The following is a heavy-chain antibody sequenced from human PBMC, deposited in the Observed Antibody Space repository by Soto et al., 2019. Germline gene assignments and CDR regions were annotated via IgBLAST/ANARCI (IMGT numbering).Heavy chain of an antibody. CDR2: IYWDDDK. J-gene: IGHJ4*02. D-gene: IGHD3-22*01. Sequence: QITLKESGPTLVKPTQTLTLTCTFSGFSLSTSGVGVGWIRQPPGKALEWLALIYWDDDKRYSPSLRSRLTITKDTSKNQVVLTMTNMVPVDTATYYCAHRDRSGSLDYWGQGTLVTVSS. CDR1: GFSLSTSGVG. V-gene: IGHV2-5*02. CDR3: AHRDRSGSLDY.